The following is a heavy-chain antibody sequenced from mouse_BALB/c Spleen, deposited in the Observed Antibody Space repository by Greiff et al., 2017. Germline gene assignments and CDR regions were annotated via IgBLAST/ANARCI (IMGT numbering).Heavy chain of an antibody. D-gene: IGHD1-1*01. V-gene: IGHV14-3*02. Sequence: VQLQQSGAELVKPGASVKLSCTASGFNIKDTYMHWVKQRPEQGLEWIGRIDPANGNTKYDPKFQGKATITADTSSNTAYLQLSSLTSEDTAVYYCARDRGRSFDDWGQGTTLTVSS. CDR1: GFNIKDTY. J-gene: IGHJ2*01. CDR2: IDPANGNT. CDR3: ARDRGRSFDD.